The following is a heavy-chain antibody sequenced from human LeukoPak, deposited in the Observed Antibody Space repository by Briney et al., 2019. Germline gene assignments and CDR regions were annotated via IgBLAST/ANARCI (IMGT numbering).Heavy chain of an antibody. V-gene: IGHV1-18*01. D-gene: IGHD1-26*01. CDR2: ISAYNGNT. CDR3: ARGIVGATALMDV. CDR1: GYTFSNYG. Sequence: ASVKVSCKASGYTFSNYGISGVGRAPGQGLEWMGWISAYNGNTKYAQRFQGRVTMTTDTSTSTAHMELRSLISEDTAVYFCARGIVGATALMDVWGQGNTVTVSS. J-gene: IGHJ6*02.